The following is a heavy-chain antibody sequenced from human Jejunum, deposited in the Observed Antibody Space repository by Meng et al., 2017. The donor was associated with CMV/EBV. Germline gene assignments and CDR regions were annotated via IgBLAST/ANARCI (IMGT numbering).Heavy chain of an antibody. V-gene: IGHV3-66*01. Sequence: RVGSGGGLLQPGGSLRLSCAASGFTVSPNYMSWVRQAPGKGLEWVSALYSGGNTYYADSVRGRFTLSRDNSKNTLYLQMSSQGVEDTAVYYCASGYIEGHHLGYWGQGTLVTVSS. D-gene: IGHD6-13*01. J-gene: IGHJ4*02. CDR3: ASGYIEGHHLGY. CDR2: LYSGGNT. CDR1: GFTVSPNY.